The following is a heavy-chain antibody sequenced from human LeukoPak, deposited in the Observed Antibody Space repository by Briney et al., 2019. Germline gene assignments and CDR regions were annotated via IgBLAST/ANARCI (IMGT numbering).Heavy chain of an antibody. V-gene: IGHV3-15*01. CDR2: TKSKADGATT. J-gene: IGHJ4*02. Sequence: GGSLRLSCAASGFTFSNAWMSWVRQAPGKGLEWVGRTKSKADGATTDYAAPVKGRFTISTDGSQNTLYLQMNSLKTEDTAVYYCHTFEYWGQGPLVTVSS. CDR3: HTFEY. CDR1: GFTFSNAW.